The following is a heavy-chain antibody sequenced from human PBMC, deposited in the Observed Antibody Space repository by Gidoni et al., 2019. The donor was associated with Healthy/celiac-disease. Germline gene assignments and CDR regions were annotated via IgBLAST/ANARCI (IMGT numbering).Heavy chain of an antibody. J-gene: IGHJ4*02. CDR3: ARVYYCSGGICRVD. V-gene: IGHV4-34*01. D-gene: IGHD2-15*01. CDR2: INHSGST. Sequence: QVQLQQWGAGLLKPAETLSLTGADYGGSFSGYYWSWIRQPQGRGLEWIGEINHSGSTNYNPSLKSRVTISVDTSKNQFSLKLSSVTAADTAVYYCARVYYCSGGICRVDWGQGTLVTVSS. CDR1: GGSFSGYY.